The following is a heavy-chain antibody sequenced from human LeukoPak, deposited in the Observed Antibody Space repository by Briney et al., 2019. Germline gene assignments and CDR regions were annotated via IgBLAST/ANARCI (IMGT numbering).Heavy chain of an antibody. V-gene: IGHV3-48*02. CDR2: STSSGTTI. J-gene: IGHJ6*02. Sequence: GGSLRLSCVASGFTFSSYSINWVRQAPGKGLDWVSYSTSSGTTIYYADSVKGRFTVSRDNAKNSLYLQMNNLKDEDTAVSYCARIRGSYNHGMDVWGQGTTVTVS. CDR1: GFTFSSYS. CDR3: ARIRGSYNHGMDV. D-gene: IGHD3-16*01.